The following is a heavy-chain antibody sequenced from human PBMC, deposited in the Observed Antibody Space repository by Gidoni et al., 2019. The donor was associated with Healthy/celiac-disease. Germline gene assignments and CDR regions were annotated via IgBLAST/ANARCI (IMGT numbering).Heavy chain of an antibody. CDR1: GFTFSRST. V-gene: IGHV3-48*04. CDR3: ARDREDIVVVPAASGGGFDY. D-gene: IGHD2-2*01. CDR2: ISSSSSTI. Sequence: VQLVESGGGLVRPGGSPGLPRAASGFTFSRSTLNWVRQAPGKGLELVSYISSSSSTIYYADSVKGRFTISRDNAKNSLYLQMNSLRAEDTAVYYCARDREDIVVVPAASGGGFDYWGQGTLVTVSS. J-gene: IGHJ4*02.